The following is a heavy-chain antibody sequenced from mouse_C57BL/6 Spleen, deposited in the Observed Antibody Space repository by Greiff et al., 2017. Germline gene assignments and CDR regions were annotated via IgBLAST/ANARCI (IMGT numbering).Heavy chain of an antibody. V-gene: IGHV1-55*01. CDR3: ARDSSGYEGFDY. Sequence: QVQLQQPGAELVKPGASVKMSCKASGYTFTSYWITWVKQRPGQCLEWIGDIFPGSGSTNYNEKFKSKATLTVDTSSSTAYMQLSSLTSEDSAVYYCARDSSGYEGFDYWGQGTTLTVSS. CDR2: IFPGSGST. CDR1: GYTFTSYW. J-gene: IGHJ2*01. D-gene: IGHD3-2*02.